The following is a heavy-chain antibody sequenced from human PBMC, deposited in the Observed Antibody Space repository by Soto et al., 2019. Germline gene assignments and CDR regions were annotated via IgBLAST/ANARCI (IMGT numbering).Heavy chain of an antibody. V-gene: IGHV5-51*01. D-gene: IGHD6-19*01. CDR3: ARQYSSGWSVGMDG. CDR1: GYSFASYW. J-gene: IGHJ6*02. CDR2: IHPGDSST. Sequence: EVQLVQSGAEVKKPGESLKISCKGSGYSFASYWIAWVRQMPGKGLEWMGMIHPGDSSTTYSPSFQGQVTMSADKSISPAYLQWSSLKASDIVMYYCARQYSSGWSVGMDGWGQGTTVTVSS.